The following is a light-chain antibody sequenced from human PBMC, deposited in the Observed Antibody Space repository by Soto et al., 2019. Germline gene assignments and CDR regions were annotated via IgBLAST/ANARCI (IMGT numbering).Light chain of an antibody. Sequence: EIVLTQSPGPLSLSPGERATLSCRASQSVSSSYLAWYQQKPGQAPRLLIYGAFSRVTGLPDRFSGSGSGTDFRITISRLEPEDFAEYYCQQYGSSLPYTFSHGTKMEIK. CDR2: GAF. CDR1: QSVSSSY. J-gene: IGKJ2*01. V-gene: IGKV3-20*01. CDR3: QQYGSSLPYT.